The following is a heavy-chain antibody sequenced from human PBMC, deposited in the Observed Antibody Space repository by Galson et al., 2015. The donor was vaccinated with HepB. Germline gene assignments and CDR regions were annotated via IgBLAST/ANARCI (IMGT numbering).Heavy chain of an antibody. CDR3: ARTYCRDTTCYETFDL. V-gene: IGHV4-4*02. J-gene: IGHJ4*02. CDR2: THYSGNT. D-gene: IGHD2-2*01. CDR1: GGSITSSHW. Sequence: TLSLTCAVSGGSITSSHWWSWVRQPPGKGLEWIGETHYSGNTNYSPSLESRVSISVDRSNNQFSLELSSVTAADTAVYYCARTYCRDTTCYETFDLWGQGTLVTVSS.